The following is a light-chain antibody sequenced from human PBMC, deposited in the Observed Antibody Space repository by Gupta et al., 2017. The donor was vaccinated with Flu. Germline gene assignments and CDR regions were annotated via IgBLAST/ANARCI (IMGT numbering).Light chain of an antibody. CDR2: KTS. J-gene: IGKJ1*01. V-gene: IGKV1-5*03. CDR1: QNIKYW. Sequence: STLSASVGDRVTITCRASQNIKYWLAWYQQKPGKVPKVIIYKTSSLESGVPSRFSGSGSGTEFNLTISSLQPDDFATYYCQQYNNYYTWTFGQGTKVEIK. CDR3: QQYNNYYTWT.